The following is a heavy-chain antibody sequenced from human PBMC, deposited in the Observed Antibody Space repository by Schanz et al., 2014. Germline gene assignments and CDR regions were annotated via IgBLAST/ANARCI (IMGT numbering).Heavy chain of an antibody. D-gene: IGHD6-13*01. V-gene: IGHV1-46*03. CDR1: GYTVSALA. CDR3: ARDGEAAAGCDY. J-gene: IGHJ4*02. Sequence: QVQLVQSGGEVKKPGASVKVSCEISGYTVSALAMHWVRQAPGQGLEWMGIINPSGGSTSYAQKFQGRVTMTRDTSTSTVYMELSSLRSEDTAVYYCARDGEAAAGCDYWGQGTLVTDSS. CDR2: INPSGGST.